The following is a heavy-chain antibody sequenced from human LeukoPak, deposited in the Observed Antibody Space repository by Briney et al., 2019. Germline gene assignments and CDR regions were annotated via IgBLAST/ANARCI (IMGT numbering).Heavy chain of an antibody. J-gene: IGHJ4*02. CDR2: IYYSGST. D-gene: IGHD5-12*01. V-gene: IGHV4-59*12. CDR3: ARDGLEGYEH. CDR1: GGSISSYY. Sequence: SETLSLTCTVSGGSISSYYWSWIRQPPGKGLEWIGYIYYSGSTNYNPSLKSRVTISVDTSKNQFSLRLSSVTAADTAVYYCARDGLEGYEHWGQRTLVTVSS.